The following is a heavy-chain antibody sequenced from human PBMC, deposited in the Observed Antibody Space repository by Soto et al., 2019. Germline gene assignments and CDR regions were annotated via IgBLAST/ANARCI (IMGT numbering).Heavy chain of an antibody. CDR2: IYYSGST. V-gene: IGHV4-59*01. CDR1: GGSISSYY. J-gene: IGHJ6*03. Sequence: QVQLQESGPGLVKPSETLSLTCTVSGGSISSYYWSWIRQPPGKGLEWIGYIYYSGSTNYNPSLKSRVTISVDTSKNQFSLKLSSVTAADTAVYYCARWRDYDFWSGPDYYYYYMDVWGKGTTVTVSS. CDR3: ARWRDYDFWSGPDYYYYYMDV. D-gene: IGHD3-3*01.